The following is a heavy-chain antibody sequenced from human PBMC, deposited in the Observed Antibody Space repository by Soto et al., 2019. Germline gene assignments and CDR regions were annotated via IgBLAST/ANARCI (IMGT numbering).Heavy chain of an antibody. CDR2: IHGGGGAT. D-gene: IGHD1-1*01. J-gene: IGHJ2*01. Sequence: EVQLLESGGGLVQPGGSLRLSCAASGFTFSAYAMGWVRQAPGKGLELVLTIHGGGGATHCADSVKGPFTISRDDSKNTLYAQMNSLRAEDTAVYYCAKFEGHPLEYWYLDFWGRGTLVTVSS. CDR3: AKFEGHPLEYWYLDF. V-gene: IGHV3-23*01. CDR1: GFTFSAYA.